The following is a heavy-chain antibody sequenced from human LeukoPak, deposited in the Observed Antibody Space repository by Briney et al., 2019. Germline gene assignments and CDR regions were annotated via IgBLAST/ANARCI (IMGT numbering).Heavy chain of an antibody. J-gene: IGHJ4*02. D-gene: IGHD2-2*02. V-gene: IGHV3-7*04. Sequence: GGSLRLSCAACGFTFSFFWMSWVRQAPGKGLEWVANIKPDGGEKNYVDSVKGRFTISRDNPKNSLYLQINSLRVEDTAVYYCARATEYHFDSWGQGTLLTVSS. CDR1: GFTFSFFW. CDR2: IKPDGGEK. CDR3: ARATEYHFDS.